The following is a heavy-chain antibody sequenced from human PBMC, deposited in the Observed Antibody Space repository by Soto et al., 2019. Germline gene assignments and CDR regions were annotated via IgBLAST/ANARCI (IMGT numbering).Heavy chain of an antibody. D-gene: IGHD3-3*01. CDR2: IWYDGSNK. CDR1: GLTFSSYG. V-gene: IGHV3-33*01. CDR3: ARADFWSGYYYMDV. J-gene: IGHJ6*03. Sequence: PGGSLRLSCAASGLTFSSYGMHWVRQAPGKGLEWVAVIWYDGSNKYYADSVKGRFTISRDNSKNTLYLQMNSLRAEDTAVYYCARADFWSGYYYMDVWGKGTTVTVSS.